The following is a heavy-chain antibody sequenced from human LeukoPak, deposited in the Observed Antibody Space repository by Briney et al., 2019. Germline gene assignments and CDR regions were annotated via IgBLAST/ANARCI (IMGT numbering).Heavy chain of an antibody. Sequence: SETLSLTCSVYGYSISSGYYWGWIRQPPGKGLEWIGSIHHGGNTYYNPSLKSRVSISVDTPKNQFSLKLNSVTAADTAIYYCARAVKYYCSGGSCYHLVFDYWGQGTLVTVSS. CDR1: GYSISSGYY. V-gene: IGHV4-38-2*02. D-gene: IGHD2-15*01. J-gene: IGHJ4*02. CDR3: ARAVKYYCSGGSCYHLVFDY. CDR2: IHHGGNT.